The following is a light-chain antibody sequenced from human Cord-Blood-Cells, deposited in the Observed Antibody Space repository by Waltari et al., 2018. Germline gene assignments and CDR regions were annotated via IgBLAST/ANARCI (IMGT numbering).Light chain of an antibody. CDR2: RNN. Sequence: QSVLTQPPSASGTPGQRVPISCSGSSSNIGRNSVYWYQQLPGTAPKLLIYRNNQRPSGVPDRFSGSKSGTSASLAISGLRSEDEADYYCAAWDDNLSGYVFGTGTKVTVL. CDR1: SSNIGRNS. CDR3: AAWDDNLSGYV. V-gene: IGLV1-47*01. J-gene: IGLJ1*01.